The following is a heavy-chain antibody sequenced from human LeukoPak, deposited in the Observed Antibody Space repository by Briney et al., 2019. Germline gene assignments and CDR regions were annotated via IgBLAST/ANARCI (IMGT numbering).Heavy chain of an antibody. CDR1: GGSFSGYY. Sequence: KASETLSLTCAVYGGSFSGYYWSWLRQPPGKGLEWIGEINHSGSTNYNPSLKSRVTISVDTSKNQFSLKLSSVTAADTAVYYCAALRIMITFGGVIVPDDWGQGTLVTVSS. J-gene: IGHJ4*02. D-gene: IGHD3-16*02. CDR2: INHSGST. V-gene: IGHV4-34*01. CDR3: AALRIMITFGGVIVPDD.